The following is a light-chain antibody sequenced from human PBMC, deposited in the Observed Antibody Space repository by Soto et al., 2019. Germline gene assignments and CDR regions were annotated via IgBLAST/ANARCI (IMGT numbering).Light chain of an antibody. V-gene: IGKV3-15*01. CDR3: QQNYNWLPT. CDR1: QSVSSN. J-gene: IGKJ3*01. Sequence: DIVMTQSPATLSVSPGERATLSCRASQSVSSNLAWYQQKPGQAPRLLIYGASTRPTGIPARFSGSGSGTEFTLTISSLQSEDFAVYYCQQNYNWLPTFGPGTKVDI. CDR2: GAS.